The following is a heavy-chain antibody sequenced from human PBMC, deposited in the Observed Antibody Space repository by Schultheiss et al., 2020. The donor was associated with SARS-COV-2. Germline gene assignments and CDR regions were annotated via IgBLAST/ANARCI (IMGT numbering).Heavy chain of an antibody. CDR2: IKSKANSYAT. CDR1: GFTFSSYG. CDR3: TSNLLGYCTNGVCPRHNY. V-gene: IGHV3-73*01. D-gene: IGHD2-8*01. Sequence: GGSLRLSCAASGFTFSSYGMHWVRQAPGKGLEWVGRIKSKANSYATAYAASVKGRFTISRDDSKNTAYLQMNSLKTEDTAVYYCTSNLLGYCTNGVCPRHNYWGQGTLVTVSS. J-gene: IGHJ4*02.